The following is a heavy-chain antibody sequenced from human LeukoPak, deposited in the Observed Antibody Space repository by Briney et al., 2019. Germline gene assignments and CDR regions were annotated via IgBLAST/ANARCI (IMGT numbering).Heavy chain of an antibody. CDR1: GGSFSGYY. J-gene: IGHJ4*02. CDR2: INHSGST. CDR3: ARASATSYYDYVWGSYRYTVGIDY. Sequence: SETLSLTCAVYGGSFSGYYWSWIRQPPGKGLEWIGEINHSGSTNYNPSLKSRVTISVDTSKNQFSLKLSSVTAADTAVYYCARASATSYYDYVWGSYRYTVGIDYWGQGTLVTVSS. V-gene: IGHV4-34*01. D-gene: IGHD3-16*02.